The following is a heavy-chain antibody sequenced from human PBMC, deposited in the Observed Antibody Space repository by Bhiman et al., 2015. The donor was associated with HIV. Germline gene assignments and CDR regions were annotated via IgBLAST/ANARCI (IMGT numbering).Heavy chain of an antibody. D-gene: IGHD3-16*02. CDR3: ATGGFGGVIVYLAEYFQH. CDR1: GFTFSSYA. CDR2: ISGSGGST. J-gene: IGHJ1*01. Sequence: EVQLLESGGGLVQPGGSLRLSCAASGFTFSSYAMTWVRQAPGKGLEWVSAISGSGGSTYYADSVKGRFTISRDNSKNTLYLQMNSLRAEDTAVYYCATGGFGGVIVYLAEYFQHWGQGTLVTVSS. V-gene: IGHV3-23*01.